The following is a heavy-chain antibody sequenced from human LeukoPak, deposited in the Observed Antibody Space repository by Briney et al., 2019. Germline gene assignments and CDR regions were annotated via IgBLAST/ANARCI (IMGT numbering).Heavy chain of an antibody. CDR2: INHSGST. CDR3: ARGWGPAYCGGDCHRHFDY. V-gene: IGHV4-34*01. J-gene: IGHJ4*02. Sequence: SETLSLTCAVYGGSFSGYYWSWIRQPPGKGLEWIGEINHSGSTNYNPSLKSRVTISVDTSKNQFSLKLSSVTAADTAVYYCARGWGPAYCGGDCHRHFDYWGQGALVTVSS. D-gene: IGHD2-21*02. CDR1: GGSFSGYY.